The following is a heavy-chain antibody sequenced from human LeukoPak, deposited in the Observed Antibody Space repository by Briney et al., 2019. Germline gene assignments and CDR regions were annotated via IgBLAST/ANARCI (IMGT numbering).Heavy chain of an antibody. J-gene: IGHJ6*02. CDR2: INPNSGGT. V-gene: IGHV1-2*02. CDR1: GYTFTGYY. CDR3: AQRSHYYYYGMDV. D-gene: IGHD6-25*01. Sequence: ASVKVSCKASGYTFTGYYVHWVRQAPGQGLEWMGWINPNSGGTNYAQKFQGRVTMTRDTSTSTVYMELSSLRSEDTAVYYCAQRSHYYYYGMDVWGQGTTVTVSS.